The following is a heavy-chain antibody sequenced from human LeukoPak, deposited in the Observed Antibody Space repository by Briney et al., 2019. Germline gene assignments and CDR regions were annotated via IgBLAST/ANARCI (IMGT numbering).Heavy chain of an antibody. D-gene: IGHD1-26*01. CDR1: GFTFSSYG. Sequence: QPGGSLRLSCAASGFTFSSYGMHWVRQAPGKGLEWVAFIRYDGSNKYYADSVKGRFTISRDNSKNTLYLQMNSLRAEDTAVYYCAKDPRTRELHPKEVDYWGQGTLVTVSS. CDR2: IRYDGSNK. CDR3: AKDPRTRELHPKEVDY. V-gene: IGHV3-30*02. J-gene: IGHJ4*02.